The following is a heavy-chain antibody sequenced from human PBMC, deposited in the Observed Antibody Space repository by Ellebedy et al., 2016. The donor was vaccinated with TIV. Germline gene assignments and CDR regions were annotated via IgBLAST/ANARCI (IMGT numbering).Heavy chain of an antibody. J-gene: IGHJ4*02. D-gene: IGHD6-19*01. CDR1: SFTFTSYG. CDR2: ISGYNANR. Sequence: ASVKVSCXASSFTFTSYGVSWVRQAPGQGLEWMGWISGYNANRKFAQKFQGRVTMTTDTSTSTAYMELSSLTSDDTAVYYCAVRLYIALADDYWGQGTLVTVSS. CDR3: AVRLYIALADDY. V-gene: IGHV1-18*01.